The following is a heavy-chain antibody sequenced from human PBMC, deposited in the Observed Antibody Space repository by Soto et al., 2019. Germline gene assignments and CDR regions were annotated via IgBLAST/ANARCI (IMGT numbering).Heavy chain of an antibody. V-gene: IGHV4-30-2*01. J-gene: IGHJ4*02. CDR3: ARGVGATYFDY. D-gene: IGHD1-26*01. Sequence: PSETLSLTSAVSGGSISSGGYSWGWIRQPPGKGLEWIGYIYHSGSTYYNPSLKSRVTISVDRSKNQFSLKLSSVTAADTAVYYCARGVGATYFDYWGQGTLVTVSS. CDR2: IYHSGST. CDR1: GGSISSGGYS.